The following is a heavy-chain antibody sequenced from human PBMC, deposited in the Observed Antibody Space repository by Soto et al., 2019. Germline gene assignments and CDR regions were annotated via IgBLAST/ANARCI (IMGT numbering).Heavy chain of an antibody. Sequence: SSVKFSWKASGFTFTSSAVQWVRQARGQRLEWIGWIVVGSGNTNYAQKFQERVTITRDMSTSTAYMELSSLRSEDTAVYYCAALVGAVSGFDYWGQGTLVTVSS. V-gene: IGHV1-58*01. CDR2: IVVGSGNT. CDR1: GFTFTSSA. D-gene: IGHD1-26*01. CDR3: AALVGAVSGFDY. J-gene: IGHJ4*02.